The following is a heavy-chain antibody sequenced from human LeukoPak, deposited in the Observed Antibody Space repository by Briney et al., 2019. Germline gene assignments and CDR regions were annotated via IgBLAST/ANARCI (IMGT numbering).Heavy chain of an antibody. V-gene: IGHV4-59*01. J-gene: IGHJ6*03. Sequence: PSQTLSLTCTVSGGSISSYYWSWIRQPPGKGLEWIGYIYYSGSTNYNPSLKSRVTISVDTSKNQFSLKLSSVTAADTAVYYCARVRASYYYYYMDVWGKGTTVTVSS. CDR1: GGSISSYY. D-gene: IGHD5-12*01. CDR3: ARVRASYYYYYMDV. CDR2: IYYSGST.